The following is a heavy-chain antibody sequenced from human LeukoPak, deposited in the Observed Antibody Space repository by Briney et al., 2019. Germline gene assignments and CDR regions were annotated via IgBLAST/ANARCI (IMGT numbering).Heavy chain of an antibody. J-gene: IGHJ3*02. CDR2: INPNSGGT. Sequence: ASVKVSCKASGYTFTGYYMHWVRQAPGQGLEWMGWINPNSGGTNYAQKFQGRVTMTRDTSISTAYMELSRLRSDDTAVYYCARDLWPRYSSGSGYAFDIWGQGTMVTVSS. V-gene: IGHV1-2*02. D-gene: IGHD6-19*01. CDR3: ARDLWPRYSSGSGYAFDI. CDR1: GYTFTGYY.